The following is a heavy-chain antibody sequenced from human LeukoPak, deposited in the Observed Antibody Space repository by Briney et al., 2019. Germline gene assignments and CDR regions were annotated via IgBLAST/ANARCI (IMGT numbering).Heavy chain of an antibody. V-gene: IGHV3-21*01. J-gene: IGHJ4*02. CDR1: GFTFSSYS. CDR3: AREGIVAVYFHY. CDR2: ISSSSSYI. D-gene: IGHD5-12*01. Sequence: GGSLRLSCAASGFTFSSYSMNWVRQAPGKGLEWVSSISSSSSYIYYADSVKGRFTISRDNAKNSLYLQMNSLRAEDTAVYYCAREGIVAVYFHYWGQGTLVTVSS.